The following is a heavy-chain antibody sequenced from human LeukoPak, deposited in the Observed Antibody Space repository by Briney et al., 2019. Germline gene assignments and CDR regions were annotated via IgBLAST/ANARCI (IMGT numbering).Heavy chain of an antibody. D-gene: IGHD3-10*01. J-gene: IGHJ4*02. CDR1: GFTFSSHW. CDR2: INSNGSST. V-gene: IGHV3-74*01. Sequence: GGSLRLSCAASGFTFSSHWMHWVRQAPGKGLVWVSRINSNGSSTSYADSVKGRFTISRDNAKNTLYLQMNSLRVEDTAVYYCAREWSGFGELPDYWGQGTLVTVSS. CDR3: AREWSGFGELPDY.